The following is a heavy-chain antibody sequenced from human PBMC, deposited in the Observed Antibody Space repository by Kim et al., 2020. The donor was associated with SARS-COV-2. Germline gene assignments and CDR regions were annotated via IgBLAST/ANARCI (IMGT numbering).Heavy chain of an antibody. Sequence: SLESRVTISVDTSKNQFSQKLSSVTAADTAVYYCARSPPMAAADIWYFDLWGRGTLVTVSS. D-gene: IGHD2-2*01. CDR3: ARSPPMAAADIWYFDL. V-gene: IGHV4-39*07. J-gene: IGHJ2*01.